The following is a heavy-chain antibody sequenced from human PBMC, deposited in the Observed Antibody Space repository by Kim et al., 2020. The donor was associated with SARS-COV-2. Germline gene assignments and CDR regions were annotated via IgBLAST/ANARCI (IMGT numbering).Heavy chain of an antibody. Sequence: GGSLRLSCAASGFTFSSYAMHWVRQAPGKGLEWVAVVSYDGDNTYYADSVKGRFTISRDNSRNTVYLQMRSLRGEDTALYYCARDYLTRLGEDGDYWGQG. D-gene: IGHD3-10*01. CDR2: VSYDGDNT. CDR1: GFTFSSYA. V-gene: IGHV3-30*04. CDR3: ARDYLTRLGEDGDY. J-gene: IGHJ4*02.